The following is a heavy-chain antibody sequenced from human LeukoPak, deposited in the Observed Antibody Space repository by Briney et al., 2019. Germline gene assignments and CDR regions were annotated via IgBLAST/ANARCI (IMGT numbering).Heavy chain of an antibody. CDR2: ISDDSSFT. V-gene: IGHV3-21*04. D-gene: IGHD5-12*01. CDR3: AKGRCSGPGCDSFDY. CDR1: GFTLSSYS. Sequence: GGSLRLSCAASGFTLSSYSMNWVRQAPGKGLECVSIISDDSSFTYYLDSVKGRSTIFRDNSKNTLYLHMNSLKAEDTAVYYCAKGRCSGPGCDSFDYWGQGALVTVSS. J-gene: IGHJ4*02.